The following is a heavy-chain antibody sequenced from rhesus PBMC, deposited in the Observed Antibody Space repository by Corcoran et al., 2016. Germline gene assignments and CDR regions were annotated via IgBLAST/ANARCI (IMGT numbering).Heavy chain of an antibody. D-gene: IGHD2-15*01. J-gene: IGHJ4*01. V-gene: IGHV3-103*01. Sequence: EVQLVEPGGGAAQPGGALRRSGSDAGLTFGPLGVNGGLEGVSGFIYTGGITYYADSVKGRFTISRDNSKNTLSLPMNSLRAEDTAVYSCAKSLRTSAYYFDHWGQGVLVTVSS. CDR1: GLTFGP. CDR2: FIYTGGIT. CDR3: AKSLRTSAYYFDH.